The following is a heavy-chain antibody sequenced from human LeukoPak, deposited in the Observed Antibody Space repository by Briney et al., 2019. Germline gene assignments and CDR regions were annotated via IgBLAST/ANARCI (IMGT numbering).Heavy chain of an antibody. J-gene: IGHJ4*02. V-gene: IGHV3-48*03. CDR3: VSAYGGLLDY. Sequence: GGSLRLSCAASGFTFSSYEMNWVRQTRGKGLEWISYISGNADTKYYADSVRGRFIISRDNARRSLYLQMDGLRAEDTALYYCVSAYGGLLDYWGQGALVTVSS. CDR1: GFTFSSYE. CDR2: ISGNADTK. D-gene: IGHD5-12*01.